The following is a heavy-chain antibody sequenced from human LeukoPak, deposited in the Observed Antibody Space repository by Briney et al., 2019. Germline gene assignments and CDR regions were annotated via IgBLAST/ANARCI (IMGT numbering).Heavy chain of an antibody. J-gene: IGHJ4*02. Sequence: PGGSLRLSCAASGFTFSSYTMNWVRQAPGKGLEWVSRISGSGATINYSDSVKGRFTISRDNSKNTLYLQMNSLRAEDTAVYYCAKENRWQWGQGTLVTVSS. D-gene: IGHD5-24*01. CDR3: AKENRWQ. V-gene: IGHV3-23*01. CDR2: ISGSGATI. CDR1: GFTFSSYT.